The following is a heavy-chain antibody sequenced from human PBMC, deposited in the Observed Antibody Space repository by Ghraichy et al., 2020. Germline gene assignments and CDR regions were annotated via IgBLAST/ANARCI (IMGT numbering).Heavy chain of an antibody. CDR2: ISSDGGQE. D-gene: IGHD3-10*01. V-gene: IGHV3-30*18. Sequence: GGSLRLSCAASGFSFSNYGMHWVRQGPGKGLEWVATISSDGGQEHYIDSVKGRVTISRDNSKDTVYLHLNSLRVDDTAIYYCAKEYYSYTDYYYYGMEVWGQRTTVIVSS. CDR1: GFSFSNYG. CDR3: AKEYYSYTDYYYYGMEV. J-gene: IGHJ6*02.